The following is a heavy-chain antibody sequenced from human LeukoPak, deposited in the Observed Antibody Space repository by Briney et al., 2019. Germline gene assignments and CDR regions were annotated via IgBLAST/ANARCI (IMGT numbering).Heavy chain of an antibody. CDR2: IYYSVSI. Sequence: SETLSLTCTESGGSIISYYWSCMRQPPGKRREWSGYIYYSVSINHTPPLQRRVTTSVDTSKSQYSLKLSSVTAADTAVYYCARWGLGEVLDYWGQGTLVTVSS. V-gene: IGHV4-59*08. CDR1: GGSIISYY. D-gene: IGHD3-16*01. CDR3: ARWGLGEVLDY. J-gene: IGHJ4*02.